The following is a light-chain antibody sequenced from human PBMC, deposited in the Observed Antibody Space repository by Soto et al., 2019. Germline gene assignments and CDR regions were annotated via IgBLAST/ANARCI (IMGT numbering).Light chain of an antibody. J-gene: IGKJ5*01. CDR3: HQRNK. CDR1: QFLSSY. V-gene: IGKV3-11*01. Sequence: ALTQSPATLSLAPGERATLSCRASQFLSSYLAWYQQKHGHPPRLLIYDKSNRANCIPARFSGSRAGTDFTLTISSLEPEDFGVYFCHQRNKFGQGTRLEI. CDR2: DKS.